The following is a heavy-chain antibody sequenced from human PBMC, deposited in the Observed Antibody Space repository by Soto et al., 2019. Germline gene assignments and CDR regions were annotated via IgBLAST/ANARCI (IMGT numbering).Heavy chain of an antibody. J-gene: IGHJ5*02. D-gene: IGHD5-12*01. V-gene: IGHV3-66*01. CDR2: IYSGGST. CDR3: ARAPYSGYDFVDWFDP. Sequence: EVQLVESGGGLVQPGGSLRLSCAASGFTVSSNYMSWVRQAPGKGLGWVSVIYSGGSTYYADSVKGRFTISRDNSKNTLYLQMNSLRAEDTAVYYCARAPYSGYDFVDWFDPWGQGTLVTVSS. CDR1: GFTVSSNY.